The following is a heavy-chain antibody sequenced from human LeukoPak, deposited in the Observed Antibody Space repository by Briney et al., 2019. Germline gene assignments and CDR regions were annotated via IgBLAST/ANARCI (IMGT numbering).Heavy chain of an antibody. CDR1: GGSISSGGYY. V-gene: IGHV4-31*03. D-gene: IGHD3-10*01. J-gene: IGHJ4*02. CDR2: LYYSGST. CDR3: ARAAPDYGSGSYYKDY. Sequence: SQTLSLTCTVSGGSISSGGYYWSWIRQPPGKGLEWIGYLYYSGSTYYNPSLKSRVTISVDTSKNQFSLKLSSVTAADTAVYYCARAAPDYGSGSYYKDYWGQGTLVTVSS.